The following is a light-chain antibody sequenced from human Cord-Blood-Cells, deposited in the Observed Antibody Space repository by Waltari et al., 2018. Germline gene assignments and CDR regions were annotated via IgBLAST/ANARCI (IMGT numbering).Light chain of an antibody. Sequence: QSVLTQPPSASGTPGQRVTISCSGSSSNIGSNTVNWYQQLPGTAPKLLIYRNSQRSAWVPGRFSGSKSGTSASLAISGLQSEDEADYYCAAWDDSLNGYVFGTGTKVTVL. V-gene: IGLV1-44*01. CDR1: SSNIGSNT. CDR3: AAWDDSLNGYV. J-gene: IGLJ1*01. CDR2: RNS.